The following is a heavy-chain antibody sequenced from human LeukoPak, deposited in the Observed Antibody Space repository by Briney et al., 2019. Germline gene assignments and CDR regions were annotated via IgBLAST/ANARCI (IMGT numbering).Heavy chain of an antibody. J-gene: IGHJ4*02. Sequence: PGGSLRLSCAASGFTISSYAMSWVRQAPGKGLEWVSCISVSGSNTHHADSVKGRFAISRDNSKNTLYLQMNSLRAEDTAVYYCAKTFSGGWAIDYWGQGTLVTVSS. D-gene: IGHD6-19*01. CDR1: GFTISSYA. CDR3: AKTFSGGWAIDY. CDR2: ISVSGSNT. V-gene: IGHV3-23*01.